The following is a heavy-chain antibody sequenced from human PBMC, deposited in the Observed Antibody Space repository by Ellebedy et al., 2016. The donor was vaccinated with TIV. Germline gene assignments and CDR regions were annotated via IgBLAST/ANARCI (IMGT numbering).Heavy chain of an antibody. CDR2: IYYTGST. D-gene: IGHD6-13*01. CDR3: ARVAITAAVGGGYFDL. V-gene: IGHV4-59*11. J-gene: IGHJ2*01. Sequence: MPSETLSLTCTVSGGSLTNHSWSWIRQPPGKGLEWIASIYYTGSTTYNPSLKIRLTISVDTSTNQISLTLMTSVSAADTAVYYCARVAITAAVGGGYFDLWGRGTLVTVSS. CDR1: GGSLTNHS.